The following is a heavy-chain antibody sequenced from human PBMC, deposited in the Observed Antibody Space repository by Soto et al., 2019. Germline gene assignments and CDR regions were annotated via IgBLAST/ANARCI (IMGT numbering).Heavy chain of an antibody. J-gene: IGHJ4*02. CDR1: RYTFTGYY. CDR3: AIIPYDSSGYDFDY. D-gene: IGHD3-22*01. CDR2: INPNSGGT. V-gene: IGHV1-2*02. Sequence: ASVKVSFKASRYTFTGYYMHWVRQAPGQGLEWMGWINPNSGGTNYAQKFQGRVTMTRDTSISTAYIELSRLRSDDTAVYYCAIIPYDSSGYDFDYWGQGTLVTVSS.